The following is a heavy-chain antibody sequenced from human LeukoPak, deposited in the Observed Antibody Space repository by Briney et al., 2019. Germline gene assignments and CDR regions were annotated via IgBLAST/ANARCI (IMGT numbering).Heavy chain of an antibody. V-gene: IGHV1-2*02. CDR2: INPYSGGA. J-gene: IGHJ4*02. CDR1: GYTFSDYF. CDR3: ARSSGSYLVHFDY. D-gene: IGHD1-26*01. Sequence: ASVKVSCKTSGYTFSDYFIHWVRQAPGQGLEWMGWINPYSGGANFAQKFQGRVTMTRDTSTSTVYMELSRLRSDDTAVYYSARSSGSYLVHFDYRGQGTLVTVSS.